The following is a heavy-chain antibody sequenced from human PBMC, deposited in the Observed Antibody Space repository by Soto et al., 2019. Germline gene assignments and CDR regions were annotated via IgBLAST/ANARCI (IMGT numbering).Heavy chain of an antibody. Sequence: LSLTCTVSGGSISSYYWSWIRQPPGKGLEWIGYIYYSGSTNYNPSLKSRVTISVDTSKNQFSLKLSSVTAADTAVYYCARDNEILTRLDVWGKGTTVTVSS. J-gene: IGHJ6*04. CDR3: ARDNEILTRLDV. V-gene: IGHV4-59*01. CDR2: IYYSGST. D-gene: IGHD3-9*01. CDR1: GGSISSYY.